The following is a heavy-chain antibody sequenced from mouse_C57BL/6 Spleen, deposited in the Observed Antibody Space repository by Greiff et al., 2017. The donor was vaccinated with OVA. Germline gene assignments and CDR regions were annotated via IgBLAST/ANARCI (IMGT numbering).Heavy chain of an antibody. CDR3: ARLDYGSRYYFDY. CDR2: IYPGDGDT. J-gene: IGHJ2*01. CDR1: GYAFSSYW. D-gene: IGHD1-1*01. Sequence: QVQLQQSGAELVKPGASVKISCKASGYAFSSYWMNWVKQRPGKGLEWIGQIYPGDGDTNYNGKFKGKATLTADKSSSTAYMQLSSLTSEDSAVYFCARLDYGSRYYFDYWGQGTTLTVSS. V-gene: IGHV1-80*01.